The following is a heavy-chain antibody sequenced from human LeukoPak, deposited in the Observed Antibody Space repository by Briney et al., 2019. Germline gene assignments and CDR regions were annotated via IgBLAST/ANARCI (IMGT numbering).Heavy chain of an antibody. V-gene: IGHV2-5*01. D-gene: IGHD6-19*01. CDR2: IYWNDDK. CDR1: GFSLRTPGVG. CDR3: AHRGGAVAGHYYFDY. J-gene: IGHJ4*02. Sequence: SGPTLVNPTQTLTLTCTFSGFSLRTPGVGVNWIRQSPGKALEWLSLIYWNDDKRYSPSLRSRLTITRDTSKNQVVLTMTNMDPVDTATYYCAHRGGAVAGHYYFDYWGQGTLVTVSS.